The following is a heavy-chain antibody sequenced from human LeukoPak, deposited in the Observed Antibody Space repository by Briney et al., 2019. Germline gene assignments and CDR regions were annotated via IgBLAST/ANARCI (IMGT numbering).Heavy chain of an antibody. V-gene: IGHV3-33*01. CDR3: ARDDNYYDSSGYFTS. Sequence: QSGRSLRLSCAASGFTFSSYGMHWVRQAPGKGLEWVAVIWYDGSNKYYADSVKGRFTISRDNSKNTLYLQMNSLRAEDTAVYYCARDDNYYDSSGYFTSWGQGTLVTVSS. D-gene: IGHD3-22*01. CDR2: IWYDGSNK. J-gene: IGHJ5*02. CDR1: GFTFSSYG.